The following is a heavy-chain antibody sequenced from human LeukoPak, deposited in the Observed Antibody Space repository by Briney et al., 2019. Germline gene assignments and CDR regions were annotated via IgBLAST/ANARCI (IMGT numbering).Heavy chain of an antibody. V-gene: IGHV3-23*01. CDR1: GFTFSSYA. CDR3: AKRTDVLTGYYNA. D-gene: IGHD3-9*01. Sequence: GGSLRLSCAASGFTFSSYAMSWVRQASGKGLEGVSHVSGSGGSAYYADSVKGRFTISRDNSKNALYLQMNRLRGDDTAVYYCAKRTDVLTGYYNAWGLGTLVTVSS. CDR2: VSGSGGSA. J-gene: IGHJ5*02.